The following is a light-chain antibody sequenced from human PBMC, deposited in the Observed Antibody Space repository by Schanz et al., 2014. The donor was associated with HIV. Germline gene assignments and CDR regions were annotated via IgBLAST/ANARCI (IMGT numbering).Light chain of an antibody. CDR2: EGS. Sequence: QSVLTQSASVSGSPGQSITISCTGTISDVGSYNLVSWYQQHPGKAPKLMIYEGSKRPLGVSNRFSGSKSGNTASLTISGLQAEDEADYYCCSYAITTYVFGTGTKLTVL. J-gene: IGLJ1*01. V-gene: IGLV2-23*01. CDR1: ISDVGSYNL. CDR3: CSYAITTYV.